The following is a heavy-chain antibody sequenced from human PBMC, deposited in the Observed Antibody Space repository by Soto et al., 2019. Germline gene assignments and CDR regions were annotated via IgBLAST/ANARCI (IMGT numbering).Heavy chain of an antibody. V-gene: IGHV3-33*01. J-gene: IGHJ4*02. CDR1: GFTFSSYG. D-gene: IGHD3-16*01. CDR2: IWHDGGNK. CDR3: ARDGDVNTGFGKDY. Sequence: GGSLRLSCAASGFTFSSYGMHWVRQAPGKGLEWVAFIWHDGGNKFYAESVKGRFTISRDNSKNTLYLQMTSLRAADTAMYYCARDGDVNTGFGKDYWGQGTLVTVSS.